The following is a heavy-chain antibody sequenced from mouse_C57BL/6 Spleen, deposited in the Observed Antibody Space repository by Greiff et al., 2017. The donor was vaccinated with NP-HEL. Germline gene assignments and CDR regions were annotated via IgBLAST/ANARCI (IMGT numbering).Heavy chain of an antibody. CDR3: ARRGTTVVATDYAMDY. V-gene: IGHV1-76*01. CDR1: GYTFTDYY. J-gene: IGHJ4*01. Sequence: VQRVESGAELVRPGASVKLSCKASGYTFTDYYINWVKQRPGQGLEWIARIYPGSGNTYYNEKLKGKATLTAEKSSSTAYMQLSSLTSEDSAVYFCARRGTTVVATDYAMDYWGQGTSVTVSS. CDR2: IYPGSGNT. D-gene: IGHD1-1*01.